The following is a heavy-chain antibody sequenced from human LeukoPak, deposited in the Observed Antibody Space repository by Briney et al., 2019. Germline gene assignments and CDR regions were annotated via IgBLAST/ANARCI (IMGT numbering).Heavy chain of an antibody. Sequence: PGGSLRLSCAASGFTFSSYSMNWVRQAPGKGLEWVSYISSSSSTIYYADSVKGRFTISRDNAKNSLYLQMNSLKDEDTAVYYCARDGVVPAAKNYFDYWGQGTLVTVSS. CDR1: GFTFSSYS. J-gene: IGHJ4*02. D-gene: IGHD2-2*01. CDR3: ARDGVVPAAKNYFDY. V-gene: IGHV3-48*02. CDR2: ISSSSSTI.